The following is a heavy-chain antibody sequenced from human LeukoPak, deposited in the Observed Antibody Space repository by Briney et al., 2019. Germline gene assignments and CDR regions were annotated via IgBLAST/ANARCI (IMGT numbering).Heavy chain of an antibody. V-gene: IGHV1-69*13. CDR2: IIPIFGTA. Sequence: ASVKVSCKASGYTFTSYYMHWVRQAPGQGLEWMGGIIPIFGTANYAQKFQGRVTITADESTSTAYMELSSLRSEDTAVYYCARGGGRFLEWLSVAYAFDIWGQGTMVTVSS. CDR1: GYTFTSYY. D-gene: IGHD3-3*01. J-gene: IGHJ3*02. CDR3: ARGGGRFLEWLSVAYAFDI.